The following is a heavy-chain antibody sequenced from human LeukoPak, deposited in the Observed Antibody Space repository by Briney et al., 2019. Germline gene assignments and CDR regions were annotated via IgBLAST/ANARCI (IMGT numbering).Heavy chain of an antibody. CDR3: ARDRGNNWNDVRWFDP. D-gene: IGHD1-1*01. CDR2: IYHSGST. CDR1: GYSISSGYY. Sequence: PSETLSLTCAVSGYSISSGYYWGWIRQPPGKGLEWIGSIYHSGSTYYNPSLKSRVTISVDTSKNQFSLKLSSVTAADTAVYYYARDRGNNWNDVRWFDPWGQGTLVTVSS. V-gene: IGHV4-38-2*02. J-gene: IGHJ5*02.